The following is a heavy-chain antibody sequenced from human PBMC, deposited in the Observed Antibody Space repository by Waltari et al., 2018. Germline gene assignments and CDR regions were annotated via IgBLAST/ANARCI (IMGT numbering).Heavy chain of an antibody. CDR2: INPKGGST. CDR3: ARDPYYYDSSGYSFSTAFDI. V-gene: IGHV1-46*01. Sequence: QVPLVQFGAEVRKPGASVKVSCKASGYTLTSHYMHWVRQAPGQGLGWMGIINPKGGSTRYALKFQGRVTRTRDTSTSTVYMELSSLRSEDTAVYYCARDPYYYDSSGYSFSTAFDIWGQGTMVTVSS. CDR1: GYTLTSHY. J-gene: IGHJ3*02. D-gene: IGHD3-22*01.